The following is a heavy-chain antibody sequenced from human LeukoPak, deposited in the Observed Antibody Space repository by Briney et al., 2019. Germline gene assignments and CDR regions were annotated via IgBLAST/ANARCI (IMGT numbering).Heavy chain of an antibody. CDR1: GGSISSSSYY. CDR3: ASTNVLLWFGELSKTAYFDY. CDR2: IYYSGST. Sequence: PSETLSLTCTVSGGSISSSSYYWGWIRQPPGKGLEWIGSIYYSGSTNYNPSLKSRVTISVDTSKNQFSLKLSSVTAADTAVYYCASTNVLLWFGELSKTAYFDYWGQGTLVTVSS. J-gene: IGHJ4*02. V-gene: IGHV4-39*07. D-gene: IGHD3-10*01.